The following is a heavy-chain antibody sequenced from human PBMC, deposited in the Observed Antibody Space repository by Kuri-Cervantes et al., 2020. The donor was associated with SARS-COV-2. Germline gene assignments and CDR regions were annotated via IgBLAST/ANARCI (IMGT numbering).Heavy chain of an antibody. J-gene: IGHJ5*02. D-gene: IGHD2-2*01. CDR3: ARDPIRGYCSSTSCLPRGVWFDP. V-gene: IGHV3-21*01. CDR2: ISSGSEYI. Sequence: GGSLRLSCAASGFTFSAYSMNWVRQAPGKGLEWVSSISSGSEYILYADSAKGRFTISRDNAKNTLYLQMNSLRAEDTAVYYCARDPIRGYCSSTSCLPRGVWFDPWGQGTLVTVSS. CDR1: GFTFSAYS.